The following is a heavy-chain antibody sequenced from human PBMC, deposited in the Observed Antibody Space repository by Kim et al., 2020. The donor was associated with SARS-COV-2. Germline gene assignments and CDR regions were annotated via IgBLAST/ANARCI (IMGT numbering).Heavy chain of an antibody. D-gene: IGHD3-10*01. Sequence: ASVKVSCKASGYTFTSYYMHWVRQAPGQGLEWMGIINPSGGSTSYAQKFQGRVTMTRDTSTSTVYMELSSLRSEDTAVYYCARDSGLWFGELLFGPPDNLNWFDPWGQGTLVTVSS. J-gene: IGHJ5*02. CDR1: GYTFTSYY. CDR2: INPSGGST. V-gene: IGHV1-46*01. CDR3: ARDSGLWFGELLFGPPDNLNWFDP.